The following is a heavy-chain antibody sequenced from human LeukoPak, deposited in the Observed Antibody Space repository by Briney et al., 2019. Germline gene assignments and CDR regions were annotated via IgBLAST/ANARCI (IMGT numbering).Heavy chain of an antibody. J-gene: IGHJ4*02. CDR2: IYIDGNT. CDR3: ARGDGYNFFDS. V-gene: IGHV3-66*01. D-gene: IGHD5-24*01. CDR1: RFIVSRNY. Sequence: PGGSLRLSSAASRFIVSRNYMSWVRQAPGKGLEWVSVIYIDGNTYYADSVRGRFTISRDNSKNTVYLQMNSLRAEDTAVYYCARGDGYNFFDSWGQGTLVTVSS.